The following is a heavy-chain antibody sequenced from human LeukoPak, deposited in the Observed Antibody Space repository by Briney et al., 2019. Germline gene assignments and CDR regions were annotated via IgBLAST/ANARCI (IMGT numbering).Heavy chain of an antibody. CDR3: ARAAMVHFDY. CDR2: IYSGGST. V-gene: IGHV3-53*01. D-gene: IGHD5-18*01. J-gene: IGHJ4*02. CDR1: GFTVSSNY. Sequence: HSGGSLRLSCAASGFTVSSNYMSWVRQAPGKGLEWVSVIYSGGSTYYADSLKGRFTISRDNSKNTLYLQMNSLRAEDTAVYYCARAAMVHFDYWGQGTLVTVSS.